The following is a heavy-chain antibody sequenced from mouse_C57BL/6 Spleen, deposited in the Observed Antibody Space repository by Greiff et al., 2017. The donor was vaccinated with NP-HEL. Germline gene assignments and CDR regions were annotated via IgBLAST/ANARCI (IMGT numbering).Heavy chain of an antibody. CDR2: IDPSDSYT. D-gene: IGHD2-3*01. CDR3: AIKGLLGWYFDV. Sequence: VQLQQPGAELVMPGASVKLSCKASGYTFTSYWMHWVKQRPGQGLEWIGEIDPSDSYTNYNQKFKGKSTLTVDKSSSTAYMQLSSLTSEDAAVYYCAIKGLLGWYFDVWGTGTTVTVSS. V-gene: IGHV1-69*01. CDR1: GYTFTSYW. J-gene: IGHJ1*03.